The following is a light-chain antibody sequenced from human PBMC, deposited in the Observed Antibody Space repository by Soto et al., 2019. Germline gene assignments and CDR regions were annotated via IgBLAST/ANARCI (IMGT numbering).Light chain of an antibody. Sequence: DIQMTQSPSSVSASVGDRVSITCRASQGISNWLAWYQQKPGRAPKLLIYTGSSLQSGVPSRFNGNGSGTDFHLTNSSLQPEDVATYYCQQANSFPLTFGGGTKVEIK. CDR3: QQANSFPLT. CDR2: TGS. J-gene: IGKJ4*01. CDR1: QGISNW. V-gene: IGKV1-12*01.